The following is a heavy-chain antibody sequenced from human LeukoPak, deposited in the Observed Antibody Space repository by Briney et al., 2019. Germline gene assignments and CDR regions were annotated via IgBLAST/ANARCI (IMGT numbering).Heavy chain of an antibody. J-gene: IGHJ4*02. CDR1: GYTLTELS. D-gene: IGHD3-22*01. CDR3: ARTYYYDSSGYTPEAFDY. Sequence: GASVKVSCKVSGYTLTELSMHWVRQAPGKGLEWMGGFDPEDGETIYAQKFQGRVTMTEDTSTDTAYMELSSLRSEDTAVYYCARTYYYDSSGYTPEAFDYWGQGTLVTVSS. CDR2: FDPEDGET. V-gene: IGHV1-24*01.